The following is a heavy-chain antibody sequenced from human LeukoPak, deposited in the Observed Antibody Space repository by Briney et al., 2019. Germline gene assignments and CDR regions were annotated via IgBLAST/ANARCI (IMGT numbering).Heavy chain of an antibody. CDR3: AKEYCSNSVCHSLDY. J-gene: IGHJ4*02. CDR2: ISYDGSNK. V-gene: IGHV3-30*18. Sequence: GGSLRLSCAASGFTFSNYWMSWVRQAPGKGLEWVAVISYDGSNKYYADSVKGRFTFSRDNSKNTLYLQMNSLRAEDTAVYYCAKEYCSNSVCHSLDYWGQGTLVTVSS. D-gene: IGHD2-8*01. CDR1: GFTFSNYW.